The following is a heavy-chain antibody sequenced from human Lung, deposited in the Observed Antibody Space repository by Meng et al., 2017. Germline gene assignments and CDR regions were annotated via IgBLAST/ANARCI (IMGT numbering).Heavy chain of an antibody. J-gene: IGHJ4*02. CDR3: ARGDLGMSGYYYTVH. V-gene: IGHV7-4-1*02. CDR1: GYTFTTYA. CDR2: IHTDTRNP. Sequence: QVQLVQSGSELKKPGASVKISCKASGYTFTTYAMNWVRPAPGQGLEWMGWIHTDTRNPTYAQGFTGRFVFSLDTSVSTAYLQISSLMAEDTAIYYCARGDLGMSGYYYTVHWGQGTLVTVSS. D-gene: IGHD3-22*01.